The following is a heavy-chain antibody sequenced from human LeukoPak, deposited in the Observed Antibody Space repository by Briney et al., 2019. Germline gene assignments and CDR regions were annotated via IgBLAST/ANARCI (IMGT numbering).Heavy chain of an antibody. Sequence: SETLSLTCAVYGGSFSGYYWSWIRQPPGKGLEWIGEINHSGSTNYNPSLKSRVTISVDTSKNQFSLKLSSVNAADTAVYYCARHRATMVRGVTFDYWGQGTLVTVSS. CDR3: ARHRATMVRGVTFDY. J-gene: IGHJ4*02. CDR2: INHSGST. CDR1: GGSFSGYY. D-gene: IGHD3-10*01. V-gene: IGHV4-34*01.